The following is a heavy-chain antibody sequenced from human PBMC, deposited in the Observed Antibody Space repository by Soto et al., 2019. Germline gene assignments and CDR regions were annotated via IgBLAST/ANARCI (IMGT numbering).Heavy chain of an antibody. CDR3: ARFRIFGVVIPRDYYSMDV. CDR1: GGSFSGYY. CDR2: INHSGST. Sequence: SETLSLTCAVYGGSFSGYYWSWIRQPPGKGLEWIGEINHSGSTNYNPSLKSRVTISVDTSKNQFSLKLSSVTAADTAVYYCARFRIFGVVIPRDYYSMDVWGKGTAVT. D-gene: IGHD3-3*01. V-gene: IGHV4-34*01. J-gene: IGHJ6*03.